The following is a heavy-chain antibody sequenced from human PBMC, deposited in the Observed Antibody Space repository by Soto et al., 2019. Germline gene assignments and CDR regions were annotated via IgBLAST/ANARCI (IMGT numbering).Heavy chain of an antibody. Sequence: SETLSLTCTVSGGSISSYYWSWIRQPPGKGLEWIGYIYYTGSTVYNPSFKSRVTISVDTSKNQFSLKLNSVTAADTAVYYCARDLWGYCGTDCYPLDVWGQGTTVTVSS. D-gene: IGHD2-21*02. V-gene: IGHV4-59*01. CDR2: IYYTGST. J-gene: IGHJ6*02. CDR1: GGSISSYY. CDR3: ARDLWGYCGTDCYPLDV.